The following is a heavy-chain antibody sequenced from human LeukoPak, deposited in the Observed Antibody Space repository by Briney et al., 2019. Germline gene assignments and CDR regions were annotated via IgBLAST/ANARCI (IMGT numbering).Heavy chain of an antibody. V-gene: IGHV3-9*03. Sequence: PGGSLRLSCAASGFTFDDYAMHWVRQAPGKGLEWVSGISWNSGSIGYADSVKGRFTISRDNAKNSLYLQMNSLRAEDMALYYCAKGVGSVFDLWGRGTLVTVSS. J-gene: IGHJ2*01. CDR3: AKGVGSVFDL. D-gene: IGHD1-26*01. CDR2: ISWNSGSI. CDR1: GFTFDDYA.